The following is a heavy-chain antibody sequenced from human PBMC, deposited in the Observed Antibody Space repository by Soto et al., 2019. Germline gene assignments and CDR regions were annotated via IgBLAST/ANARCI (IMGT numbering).Heavy chain of an antibody. V-gene: IGHV1-24*01. J-gene: IGHJ4*01. CDR3: ATSPPRGAGRWLAYYFGN. Sequence: RASVKASCKVSGYTLTELSMHWVRQTPGKGLEWMGGVDPEDGVTVYAERFQGRVTMTEDTSTDTAYMELSSLKSDATALYYCATSPPRGAGRWLAYYFGNWDRRSLFTIAS. CDR1: GYTLTELS. D-gene: IGHD6-19*01. CDR2: VDPEDGVT.